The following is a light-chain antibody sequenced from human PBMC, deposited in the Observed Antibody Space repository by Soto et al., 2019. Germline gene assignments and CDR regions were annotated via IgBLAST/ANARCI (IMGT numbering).Light chain of an antibody. CDR2: GAS. CDR3: QQYNNWPYT. CDR1: QSVGSN. J-gene: IGKJ2*01. Sequence: IEMTQSPATLSVSPGERATLSCRASQSVGSNLAWYQQRPGQAPRPLIYGASTMDIGIPPRFSGSGSGTEFTLTISSLQSEDFAVYYCQQYNNWPYTFGRGTKLEIK. V-gene: IGKV3-15*01.